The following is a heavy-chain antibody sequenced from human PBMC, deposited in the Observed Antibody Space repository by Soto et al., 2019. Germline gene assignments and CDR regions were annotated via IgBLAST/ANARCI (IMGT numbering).Heavy chain of an antibody. CDR2: INHSGST. Sequence: PSETLSLTCAVYGGSFSGYYWSWIRQPPGKGLEWIGEINHSGSTNYNPSLKSRVTISVDTSKNQFSLKLSSVTAADTAVYYCARGLTTVTTISWFDPWGQGTLVTVSS. J-gene: IGHJ5*02. CDR1: GGSFSGYY. CDR3: ARGLTTVTTISWFDP. V-gene: IGHV4-34*01. D-gene: IGHD4-17*01.